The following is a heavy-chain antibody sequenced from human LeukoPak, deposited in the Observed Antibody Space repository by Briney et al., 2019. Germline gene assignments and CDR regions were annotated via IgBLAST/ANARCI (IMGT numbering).Heavy chain of an antibody. J-gene: IGHJ4*02. CDR3: ARLGGSYSVDY. D-gene: IGHD3-10*01. V-gene: IGHV4-59*08. Sequence: SETLSLTCTVAGGSIRSFYWSWFRQPPGRGLEWIAYVSDSGNTNSNPSLKSRLTMSIDTSKNEFSLKLSSVTAADTAVYYCARLGGSYSVDYWGQGTLVTVSS. CDR1: GGSIRSFY. CDR2: VSDSGNT.